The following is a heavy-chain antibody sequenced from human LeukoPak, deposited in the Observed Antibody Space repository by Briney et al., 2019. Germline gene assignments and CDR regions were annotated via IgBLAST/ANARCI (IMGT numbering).Heavy chain of an antibody. V-gene: IGHV3-64D*06. D-gene: IGHD3-16*01. CDR3: GKGLPSVGGVDY. Sequence: GGSLRLSCSASGFTFSTYAMHWVRQAPGKGLEYVSAISRNGGRTYYADSVKGRFTISRDNSKNTLYLQMSSLRAEDTAVYYCGKGLPSVGGVDYWGQGTLVTVSS. CDR2: ISRNGGRT. J-gene: IGHJ4*02. CDR1: GFTFSTYA.